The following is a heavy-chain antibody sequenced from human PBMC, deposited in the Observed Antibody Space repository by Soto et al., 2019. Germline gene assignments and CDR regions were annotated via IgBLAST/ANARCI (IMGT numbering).Heavy chain of an antibody. D-gene: IGHD3-3*01. CDR2: IAYDGSSK. J-gene: IGHJ5*02. Sequence: QVQLVESGGGVVQPGMSLRLSCAASGFTFENFGMHWVRQAPGKGLEWVAVIAYDGSSKYYADSVKGRFTISRDNSNNTLYLQMNSLRVEDTAVYYCAKSLDGVPVQEFDPRGQGTLVNVSP. CDR1: GFTFENFG. V-gene: IGHV3-30*18. CDR3: AKSLDGVPVQEFDP.